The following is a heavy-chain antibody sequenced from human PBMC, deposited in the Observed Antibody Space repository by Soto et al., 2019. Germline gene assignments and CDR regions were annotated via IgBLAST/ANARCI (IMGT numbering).Heavy chain of an antibody. CDR2: ISGSGGST. CDR3: ARDPGTGYYDSSGYYYD. CDR1: GFTFSSYA. D-gene: IGHD3-22*01. V-gene: IGHV3-23*01. J-gene: IGHJ4*02. Sequence: GGSLRLSCAASGFTFSSYAMSWVRQAPGKGLEWVSAISGSGGSTYYADSVKGRFTISRDNAKNTLYLQMNSLRAEDTAVYYCARDPGTGYYDSSGYYYDWGQGTLVTVS.